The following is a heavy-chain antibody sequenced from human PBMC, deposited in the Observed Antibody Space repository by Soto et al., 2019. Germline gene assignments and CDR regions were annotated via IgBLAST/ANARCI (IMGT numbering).Heavy chain of an antibody. CDR1: GFTFDDYA. J-gene: IGHJ4*02. D-gene: IGHD2-15*01. Sequence: EVQLVESGGGLVQPGRSLRLSCAASGFTFDDYAMHWVRRVPGKGLEWVSSISWNSNIIGYADSVKGRFTISRDNAKNSLYLQMNSLRPEDTALYYCAKGGPDGFCSGGRCYSDYWAQGTLVTVSS. V-gene: IGHV3-9*01. CDR2: ISWNSNII. CDR3: AKGGPDGFCSGGRCYSDY.